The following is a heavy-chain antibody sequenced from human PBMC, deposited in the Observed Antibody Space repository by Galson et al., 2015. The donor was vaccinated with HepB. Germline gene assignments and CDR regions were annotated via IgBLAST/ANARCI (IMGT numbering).Heavy chain of an antibody. CDR3: ARDRPGDIAARPYWYFDL. Sequence: SVKVSCKASGYTFTSYYMHWVRQAPGQGLEWMGIINPSGGSTSYAQKFQGRVTMTRDTSTSTVYMELSSLRSEDTAVYYCARDRPGDIAARPYWYFDLWGRGTLVTVSS. D-gene: IGHD6-6*01. V-gene: IGHV1-46*01. CDR2: INPSGGST. J-gene: IGHJ2*01. CDR1: GYTFTSYY.